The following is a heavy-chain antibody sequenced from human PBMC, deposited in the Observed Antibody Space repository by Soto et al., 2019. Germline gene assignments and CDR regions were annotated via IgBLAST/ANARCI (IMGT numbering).Heavy chain of an antibody. Sequence: QVQLQESGPGLVKPSETLSLTCTVSGGSISSYYWSWIRQPPGKGLEWIGYIYYSGSTNYNPSLKSRVTISVDTSKNQFSLKLSSVTAADTAVYYCARVWSYYYYMDVWGKGTTVTVSS. V-gene: IGHV4-59*01. CDR2: IYYSGST. CDR3: ARVWSYYYYMDV. J-gene: IGHJ6*03. D-gene: IGHD3-3*01. CDR1: GGSISSYY.